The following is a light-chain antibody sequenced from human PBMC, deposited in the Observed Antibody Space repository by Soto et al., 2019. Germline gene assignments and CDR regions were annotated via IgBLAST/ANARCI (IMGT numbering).Light chain of an antibody. CDR3: QHRSNWPWT. Sequence: EIVLTQSPATLSLSPGERATLSCRASQSISSYLAWYQQKPGRAPRLLIYDASNRATGIPARFSGGGYGTDFTLTISSLEPEDFAVYYCQHRSNWPWTFGQGTKVEIK. J-gene: IGKJ1*01. V-gene: IGKV3-11*01. CDR2: DAS. CDR1: QSISSY.